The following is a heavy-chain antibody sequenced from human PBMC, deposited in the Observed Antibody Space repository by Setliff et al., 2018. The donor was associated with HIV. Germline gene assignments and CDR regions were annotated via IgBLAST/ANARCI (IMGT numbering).Heavy chain of an antibody. Sequence: VASVKVSCKASGYTFTSYDINWVRQATGQGLEWMGWMNPNSGNTGYAQKFQGRVTMTRNTSISTAYMELSSLRSEDTAVYYCARVKYYDSSGYSIGAFDIWGQGTMVTV. V-gene: IGHV1-8*02. CDR2: MNPNSGNT. CDR3: ARVKYYDSSGYSIGAFDI. D-gene: IGHD3-22*01. CDR1: GYTFTSYD. J-gene: IGHJ3*02.